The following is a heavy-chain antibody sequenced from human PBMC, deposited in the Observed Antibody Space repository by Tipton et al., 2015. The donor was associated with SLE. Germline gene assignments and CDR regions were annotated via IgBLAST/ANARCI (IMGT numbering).Heavy chain of an antibody. V-gene: IGHV4-59*01. D-gene: IGHD7-27*01. CDR2: IYYSGST. CDR3: ARTDWGYFDY. Sequence: TLSLTCTVSGGPISSYYWSWIRQPPGKGLEWIGYIYYSGSTNYNPSLKSRVTISVDTSKNQFSLKLSSVTAADTAVYYCARTDWGYFDYWGQGTLVTVSS. CDR1: GGPISSYY. J-gene: IGHJ4*02.